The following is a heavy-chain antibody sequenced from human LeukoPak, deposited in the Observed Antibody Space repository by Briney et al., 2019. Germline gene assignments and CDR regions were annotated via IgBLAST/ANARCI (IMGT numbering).Heavy chain of an antibody. D-gene: IGHD7-27*01. V-gene: IGHV3-23*01. CDR1: GFTFSSYT. Sequence: GGSLRLSCTASGFTFSSYTMSWVRRAPGKGLKWVSTISTGGGNTYYADSVKGRFTVSRDDSKNTLYLQMNSLRAEDTAVYYCAKDGGLWVSAHWGDSWGRGTLVTVSS. J-gene: IGHJ4*02. CDR3: AKDGGLWVSAHWGDS. CDR2: ISTGGGNT.